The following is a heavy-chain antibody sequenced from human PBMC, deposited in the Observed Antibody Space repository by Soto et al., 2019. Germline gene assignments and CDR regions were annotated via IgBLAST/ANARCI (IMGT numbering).Heavy chain of an antibody. D-gene: IGHD6-13*01. CDR3: ARDYSSSWRSYYYYGMDV. V-gene: IGHV4-34*01. J-gene: IGHJ6*02. CDR2: INHSGST. CDR1: GGSFSGYY. Sequence: QVQLQQWGAGLLKPSETLSLTCAVYGGSFSGYYWSWIRQPPGKGLEWIGEINHSGSTNYNPSLKSLVTISVDTSKNQFSLKLSSVTAADTAVYYCARDYSSSWRSYYYYGMDVWGQGTTVTVSS.